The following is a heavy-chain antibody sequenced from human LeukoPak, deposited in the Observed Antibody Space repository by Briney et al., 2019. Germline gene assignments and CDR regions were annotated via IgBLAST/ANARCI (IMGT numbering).Heavy chain of an antibody. CDR2: INHSGST. CDR3: ARGAGYYDFWSGYRHAFDI. CDR1: GGSFSGYY. V-gene: IGHV4-34*01. D-gene: IGHD3-3*01. J-gene: IGHJ3*02. Sequence: KPSETLSLTCAVYGGSFSGYYWSWIRQPPGQGLEWIGEINHSGSTNYNPSLKSRVTISVDTSKNQFSLKLSSVTAADTAVYYCARGAGYYDFWSGYRHAFDIWGQGTMVTVSS.